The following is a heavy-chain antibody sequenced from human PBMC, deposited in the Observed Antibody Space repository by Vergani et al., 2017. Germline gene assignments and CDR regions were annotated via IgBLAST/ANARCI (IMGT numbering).Heavy chain of an antibody. J-gene: IGHJ4*02. CDR3: ARVGQQLPFDY. V-gene: IGHV3-21*01. Sequence: EVQLVESGGGLVKPGGSLRLSCAASGFTFSSYTMNWVRQAPGKGLEWVSSISSRSYYIYYADSVKGRFTISRDNANNALYLQMNSLRAEDTAVYYCARVGQQLPFDYWGQGTLVTVSS. D-gene: IGHD6-13*01. CDR2: ISSRSYYI. CDR1: GFTFSSYT.